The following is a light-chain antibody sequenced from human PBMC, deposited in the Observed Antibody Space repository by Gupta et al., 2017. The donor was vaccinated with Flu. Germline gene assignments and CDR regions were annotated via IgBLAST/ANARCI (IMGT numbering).Light chain of an antibody. CDR3: QQDCSSIT. V-gene: IGKV3-20*01. Sequence: EIVLTQSPGTLSLSPGERVTLSCRASQSVPNNYLAWYQQEPGQAPRLIIYGASSRATGIPDRFSGSGYEXDFTLTXGRREHEDFAVYYWQQDCSSITFGXGTKVEIK. J-gene: IGKJ4*01. CDR1: QSVPNNY. CDR2: GAS.